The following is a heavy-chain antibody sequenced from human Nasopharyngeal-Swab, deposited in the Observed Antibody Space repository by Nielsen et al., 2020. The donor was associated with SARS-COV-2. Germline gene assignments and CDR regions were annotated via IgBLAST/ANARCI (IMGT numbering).Heavy chain of an antibody. V-gene: IGHV1-8*01. CDR1: GYTFTSYD. J-gene: IGHJ3*02. Sequence: ASVQVSCKASGYTFTSYDINWVRQATAQGREWMGWMNPNSGNTGYAQKSQGRVTMTRNTSISTAYMELSSLRAEVTAVYFCARGRDPYGGNSGGAFDIWGQGTMVTVSS. CDR2: MNPNSGNT. CDR3: ARGRDPYGGNSGGAFDI. D-gene: IGHD4-23*01.